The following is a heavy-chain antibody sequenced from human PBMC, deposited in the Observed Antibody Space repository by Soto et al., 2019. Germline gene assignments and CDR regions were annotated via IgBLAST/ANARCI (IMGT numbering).Heavy chain of an antibody. CDR2: ITPTLNIA. D-gene: IGHD1-26*01. CDR3: ARGYYSGSNPSSFDY. Sequence: QLQLVQSGAEVREPGSSVKVSCKAFGGTFSSYTVIGVRQAPGQGLEWMGGITPTLNIAKYAEKFQGRVTITADESTSTVNMHLSSLRSEDTAVYFCARGYYSGSNPSSFDYWGQGTLVAVSS. V-gene: IGHV1-69*01. CDR1: GGTFSSYT. J-gene: IGHJ4*02.